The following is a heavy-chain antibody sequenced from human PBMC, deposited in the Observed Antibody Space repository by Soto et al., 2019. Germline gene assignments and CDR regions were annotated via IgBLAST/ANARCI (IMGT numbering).Heavy chain of an antibody. CDR1: GGSISSYY. D-gene: IGHD2-21*02. J-gene: IGHJ4*02. V-gene: IGHV4-59*01. Sequence: SETLSLTCTVSGGSISSYYWSWVRQPPGKGLEWIGYIYYSGSTNYNPSLKSRVTISVDTSKNQFSLKLSSVTAADTAVYYCAREGCGGDCYSGYYFDYWGQGTLVTVSS. CDR2: IYYSGST. CDR3: AREGCGGDCYSGYYFDY.